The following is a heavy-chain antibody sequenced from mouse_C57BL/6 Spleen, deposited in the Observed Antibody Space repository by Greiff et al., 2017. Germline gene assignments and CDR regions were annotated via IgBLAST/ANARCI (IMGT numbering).Heavy chain of an antibody. CDR3: ARITTVVARYFDV. CDR1: GFSLSTFGMG. J-gene: IGHJ1*03. D-gene: IGHD1-1*01. CDR2: IWWDDDK. V-gene: IGHV8-8*01. Sequence: QVTLKESGPGILQPSQTLSLTCSFSGFSLSTFGMGVGWIRQPSGKGLEWLAHIWWDDDKYYNPALKTRLTISKDTSKNQVFLKLANVDTADTATYYCARITTVVARYFDVWGTGTTVTVSS.